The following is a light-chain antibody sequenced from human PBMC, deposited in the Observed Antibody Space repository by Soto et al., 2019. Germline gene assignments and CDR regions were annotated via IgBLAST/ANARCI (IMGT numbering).Light chain of an antibody. V-gene: IGLV2-14*01. J-gene: IGLJ1*01. CDR1: SSDVGGYNY. CDR3: SSYTSSSTLV. Sequence: QSALTQPASVSGSPGQSITISCTGTSSDVGGYNYVSWYQQHPGKAPKLMIYDVSNRPSGVSNRFSGSKSGNTASLTISVLQAEVEADYYCSSYTSSSTLVFGTGTKLTVL. CDR2: DVS.